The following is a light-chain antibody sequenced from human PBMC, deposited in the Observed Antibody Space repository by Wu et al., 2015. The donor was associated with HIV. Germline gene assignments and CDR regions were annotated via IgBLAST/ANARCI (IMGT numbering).Light chain of an antibody. Sequence: EIVLTQSPDTLSLSPGERATLSCRASQSVSSYLAWYQHKPGQAPRLLIYDASDRATGISARFSGSGSGTGFTLTISSLEPEDFAFYYCQLRFNWPLIFGQGTRLEI. CDR2: DAS. V-gene: IGKV3-11*01. CDR3: QLRFNWPLI. J-gene: IGKJ5*01. CDR1: QSVSSY.